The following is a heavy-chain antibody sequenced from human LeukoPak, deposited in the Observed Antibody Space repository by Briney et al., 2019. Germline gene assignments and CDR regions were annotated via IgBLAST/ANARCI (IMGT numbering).Heavy chain of an antibody. V-gene: IGHV4-38-2*02. CDR2: IYHSGST. Sequence: SETLSLTCTVSGYSISSGNYWDWIRQPPGKGLEWIGSIYHSGSTYYNPSLKSRVTISVDTSKNQFSLKLSSVTAADTAVYYCARDNGYSYGYIGSDYWGQGTLVTVSS. CDR1: GYSISSGNY. J-gene: IGHJ4*02. CDR3: ARDNGYSYGYIGSDY. D-gene: IGHD5-18*01.